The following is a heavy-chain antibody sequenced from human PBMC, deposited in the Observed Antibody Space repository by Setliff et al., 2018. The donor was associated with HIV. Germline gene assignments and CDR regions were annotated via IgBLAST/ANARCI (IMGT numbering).Heavy chain of an antibody. CDR2: ISASNGYT. CDR3: AGSAHSYSYMGYYYHTMDV. CDR1: GYTFSSYG. J-gene: IGHJ6*02. V-gene: IGHV1-18*01. Sequence: ASVKVSCKASGYTFSSYGISWVRQAPGQGLEWMGWISASNGYTDYAQKFRDRVTLTTDTSTSTAYMELRSLTSDDTAVYYCAGSAHSYSYMGYYYHTMDVWGQGTTVTVSS. D-gene: IGHD4-4*01.